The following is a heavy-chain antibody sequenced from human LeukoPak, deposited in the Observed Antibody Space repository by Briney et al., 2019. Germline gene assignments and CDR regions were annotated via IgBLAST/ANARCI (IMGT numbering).Heavy chain of an antibody. CDR1: GGSISSYY. J-gene: IGHJ4*02. CDR2: IYYSGST. CDR3: ARARSMVRGVISHFDY. V-gene: IGHV4-59*08. Sequence: PSETLSLTCTVSGGSISSYYWSWIRQPPGKGLEWIGYIYYSGSTNYNPSLKSRVTISVDTSKNQFSLKLSSVTAADTAMYYCARARSMVRGVISHFDYWGQGTLVTVSS. D-gene: IGHD3-10*01.